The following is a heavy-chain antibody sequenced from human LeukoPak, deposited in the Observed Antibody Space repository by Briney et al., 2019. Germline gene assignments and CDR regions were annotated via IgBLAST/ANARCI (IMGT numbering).Heavy chain of an antibody. V-gene: IGHV4-59*08. CDR2: IYYSGST. J-gene: IGHJ4*02. CDR1: GDSISSYY. CDR3: VSQGS. Sequence: PSETLSLTCTVSGDSISSYYWSWIRQPPGKGLEWIGNIYYSGSTNYNPSLKSRVTISIDTSRQQFSLKLSSATAADTAVYYCVSQGSWGQGTLVSVSS.